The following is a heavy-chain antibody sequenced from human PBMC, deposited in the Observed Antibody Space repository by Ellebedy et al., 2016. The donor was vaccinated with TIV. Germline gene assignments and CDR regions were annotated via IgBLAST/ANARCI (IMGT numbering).Heavy chain of an antibody. D-gene: IGHD3-10*01. CDR1: GFTFSNAW. CDR3: TTLSGKPFDY. Sequence: GESLKISXAASGFTFSNAWMSWVRQAPGKGLEWVGRIKSKTDGGTTDYAAPVKGRFTISRDDSKNTLYLQMNSLKTEDTAVYYCTTLSGKPFDYWGQGTLVTVSS. CDR2: IKSKTDGGTT. V-gene: IGHV3-15*01. J-gene: IGHJ4*02.